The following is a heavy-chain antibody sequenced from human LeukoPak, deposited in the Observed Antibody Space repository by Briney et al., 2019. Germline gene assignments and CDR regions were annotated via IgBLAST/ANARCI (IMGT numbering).Heavy chain of an antibody. Sequence: GGSLRLSCVASGFSFSTSSMTWVRQSPGEGLEWLANIKEDGSGKVYVDSVKGRFTISRDNAKNSLYLQMNTLRVDDSAVYYCARDPYSGKYGAFDIWGQGTMVTISS. CDR1: GFSFSTSS. V-gene: IGHV3-7*01. J-gene: IGHJ3*02. CDR3: ARDPYSGKYGAFDI. CDR2: IKEDGSGK. D-gene: IGHD1-26*01.